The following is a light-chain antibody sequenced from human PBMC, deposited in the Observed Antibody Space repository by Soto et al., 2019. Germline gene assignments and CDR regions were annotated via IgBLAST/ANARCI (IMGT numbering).Light chain of an antibody. CDR1: QSVSSSY. CDR3: QHYGTSPTWT. CDR2: GAS. Sequence: DIVLTQSPGTLSLSPGERATLSCRASQSVSSSYLAWYQQKPGQAPRLLIYGASSRATGIPDRFGGDGSGTDFTLTISRLEPEDFVVYYCQHYGTSPTWTFGQGTKVEVK. J-gene: IGKJ1*01. V-gene: IGKV3-20*01.